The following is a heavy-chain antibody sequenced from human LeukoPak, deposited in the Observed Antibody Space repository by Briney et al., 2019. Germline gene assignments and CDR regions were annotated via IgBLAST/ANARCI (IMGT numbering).Heavy chain of an antibody. J-gene: IGHJ4*02. Sequence: GGSLRLSCGASGFTFSSNWMSWVRQTPGKGLEWVSSISGSGGSTYYADSVEGRFTMSRDNSKKTLYLQMDSLRAEDTAVYYCAKDRLSSGYLSSLDFWAQGTLVTVSS. CDR1: GFTFSSNW. CDR3: AKDRLSSGYLSSLDF. V-gene: IGHV3-23*01. D-gene: IGHD3-22*01. CDR2: ISGSGGST.